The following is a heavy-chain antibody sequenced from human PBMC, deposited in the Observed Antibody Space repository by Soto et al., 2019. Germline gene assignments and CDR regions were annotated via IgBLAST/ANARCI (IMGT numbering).Heavy chain of an antibody. CDR3: ATDLYYYGSGSVSAPDY. V-gene: IGHV3-30-3*01. D-gene: IGHD3-10*01. Sequence: GSLRLSCAASGFTFSSYAMHWVRQAPGKGLEWVALISYDGSNKYYADSVKGRFTISRDNSKNTLYLQMNSLRAEDTAVYYCATDLYYYGSGSVSAPDYWGQGTLVTVSS. CDR2: ISYDGSNK. CDR1: GFTFSSYA. J-gene: IGHJ4*02.